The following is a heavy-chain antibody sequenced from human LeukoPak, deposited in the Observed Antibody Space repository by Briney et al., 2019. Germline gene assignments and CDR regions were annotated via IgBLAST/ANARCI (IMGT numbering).Heavy chain of an antibody. D-gene: IGHD6-13*01. CDR3: AKALSSALYSSNWYPFDY. CDR2: IYYSGSA. Sequence: SETLSLTCTVSGGSLSSSSYYWGWVRQPPGEGLEWSGSIYYSGSAYYNPSLKSRVTISVDTSKTQFSLKLSSVPPADTAVYYCAKALSSALYSSNWYPFDYWGQGTPVTVSS. CDR1: GGSLSSSSYY. J-gene: IGHJ4*02. V-gene: IGHV4-39*01.